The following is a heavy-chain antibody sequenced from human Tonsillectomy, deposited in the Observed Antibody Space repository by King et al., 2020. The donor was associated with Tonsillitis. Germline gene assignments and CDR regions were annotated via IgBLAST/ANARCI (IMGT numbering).Heavy chain of an antibody. D-gene: IGHD2-2*01. CDR1: GFTFSSYS. CDR3: ATSPAAAMGNDY. CDR2: ISSSSSYI. J-gene: IGHJ4*02. Sequence: VQLVESGGGLVKPGGSLRLSCAASGFTFSSYSMNWVRQAPGKGLEWVSSISSSSSYIYYADSVKGRFTISRDNGKNSLYLQMNSLRAEDTAGYYCATSPAAAMGNDYWGQGTLVTVSS. V-gene: IGHV3-21*06.